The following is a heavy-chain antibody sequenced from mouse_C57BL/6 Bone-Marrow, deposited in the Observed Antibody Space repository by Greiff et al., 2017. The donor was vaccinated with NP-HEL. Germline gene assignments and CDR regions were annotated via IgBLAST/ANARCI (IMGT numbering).Heavy chain of an antibody. V-gene: IGHV14-4*01. J-gene: IGHJ2*01. Sequence: VQLKESGAELVRPGASVKLSCTASGFNIKDDYMHWVTQRPEPGLEWIGWIDPENGDTEYASKFQGKATITADTSSNTAYLQLSSLTTKDTAVYYCTSITTAVARGYWGQGTTLTVSS. CDR2: IDPENGDT. CDR1: GFNIKDDY. D-gene: IGHD1-1*01. CDR3: TSITTAVARGY.